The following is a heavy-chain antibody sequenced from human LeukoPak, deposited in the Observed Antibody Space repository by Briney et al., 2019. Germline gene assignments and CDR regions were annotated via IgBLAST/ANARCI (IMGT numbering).Heavy chain of an antibody. CDR2: LRGNDET. Sequence: GGSLRLSCGACGISFRNYAMSWVRQARARGPEWVSSLRGNDETFYADSVRGRFTLSRDDSRNTVYLQLNNLRVEDTAIYYCARASWVSDPDAVRWGQGTQVTVSS. V-gene: IGHV3-23*01. D-gene: IGHD3-10*01. J-gene: IGHJ4*02. CDR3: ARASWVSDPDAVR. CDR1: GISFRNYA.